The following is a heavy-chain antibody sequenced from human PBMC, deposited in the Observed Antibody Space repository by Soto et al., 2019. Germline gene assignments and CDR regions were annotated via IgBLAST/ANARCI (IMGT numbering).Heavy chain of an antibody. J-gene: IGHJ6*02. D-gene: IGHD2-15*01. Sequence: GASMKGSCKASGYTFTGYYMHWGRQAPGQRLEWMGWINPNSGVTNYAQKFQGWVTMTRDTSISTAYMELSRLRSDDTAVYYCARDGSTRLLLRSWSYYGMDVWGQGTTVTVSS. CDR2: INPNSGVT. CDR1: GYTFTGYY. CDR3: ARDGSTRLLLRSWSYYGMDV. V-gene: IGHV1-2*04.